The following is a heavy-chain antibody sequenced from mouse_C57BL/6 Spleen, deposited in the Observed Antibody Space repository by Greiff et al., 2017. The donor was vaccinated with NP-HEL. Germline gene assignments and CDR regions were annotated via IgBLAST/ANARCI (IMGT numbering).Heavy chain of an antibody. CDR2: IYPGDGDT. J-gene: IGHJ4*01. V-gene: IGHV1-80*01. Sequence: QVHVKQSGAELVKPGASVKISCKASGYASSSYWMNWVKQRPGKGLEWIGQIYPGDGDTNYNGKFKGKATLTADKSSSTAYMQLSSLTSEDSAVYFCARASYYGSRRDAMDYWGQGTSVTVSS. D-gene: IGHD1-1*01. CDR1: GYASSSYW. CDR3: ARASYYGSRRDAMDY.